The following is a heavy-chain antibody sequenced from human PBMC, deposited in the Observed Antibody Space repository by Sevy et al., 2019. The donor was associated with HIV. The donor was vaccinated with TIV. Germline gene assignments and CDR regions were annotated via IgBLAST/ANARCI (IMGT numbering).Heavy chain of an antibody. J-gene: IGHJ4*02. D-gene: IGHD6-25*01. V-gene: IGHV3-48*02. Sequence: GGSLRLSCAASGFRFNYHNMNWVRQAPGKGLEWISYISNSGSTTYLADSVRGRFTISRDNAKNSLFLEMDNLTDEDTAVYYCASERNRERQTIPLDSWGRGIQVTVSS. CDR3: ASERNRERQTIPLDS. CDR1: GFRFNYHN. CDR2: ISNSGSTT.